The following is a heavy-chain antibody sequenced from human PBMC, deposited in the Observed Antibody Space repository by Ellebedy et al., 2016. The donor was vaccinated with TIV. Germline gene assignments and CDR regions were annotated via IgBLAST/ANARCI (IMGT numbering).Heavy chain of an antibody. CDR3: AKAARGVPTSYYYYMDV. Sequence: GESLKISXAASGFTFSSYAMSWVRQAPGKGREWVAVISYDGSNKYYADSVKGRFTISRDNSKNTLYLQMNSLRAEDTAVYYCAKAARGVPTSYYYYMDVWGKGTTVTVSS. CDR2: ISYDGSNK. CDR1: GFTFSSYA. J-gene: IGHJ6*03. V-gene: IGHV3-30*18. D-gene: IGHD3-10*01.